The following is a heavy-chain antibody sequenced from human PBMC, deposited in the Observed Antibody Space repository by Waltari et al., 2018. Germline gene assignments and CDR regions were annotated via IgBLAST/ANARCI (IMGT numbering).Heavy chain of an antibody. CDR1: GGTFSSYT. D-gene: IGHD3-3*01. Sequence: QVQLVQSGAEVKKPGSSVKVSCKASGGTFSSYTISWVRQAPGQGLEWMGRSIPILGIANYAQKLQGRVTMTTDTSTSTAYMELRSLRSDDTAVYYCARDPYDFWSGYQTTNWFDPWGQGTLVTVSS. V-gene: IGHV1-69*08. CDR3: ARDPYDFWSGYQTTNWFDP. CDR2: SIPILGIA. J-gene: IGHJ5*02.